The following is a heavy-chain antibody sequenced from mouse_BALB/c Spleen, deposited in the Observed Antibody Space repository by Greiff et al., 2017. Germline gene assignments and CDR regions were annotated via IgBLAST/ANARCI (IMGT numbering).Heavy chain of an antibody. D-gene: IGHD1-2*01. CDR1: GYTFTDYY. CDR3: ARGELLRLRAMDY. Sequence: QVQLKESGAELARPGASVKLSCKASGYTFTDYYINWVKQRTGQGLEWIGEIYPGSGNTYYNEKFKGKATLTADKSSSTAYMQLSSLTSEDSAVYYCARGELLRLRAMDYWGQGTSVTVSS. J-gene: IGHJ4*01. V-gene: IGHV1-77*01. CDR2: IYPGSGNT.